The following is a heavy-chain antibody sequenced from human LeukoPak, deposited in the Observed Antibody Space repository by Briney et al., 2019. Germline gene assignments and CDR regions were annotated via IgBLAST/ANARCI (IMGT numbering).Heavy chain of an antibody. V-gene: IGHV4-31*03. D-gene: IGHD5-24*01. J-gene: IGHJ4*02. Sequence: PSQTLSLTCTVSGGSINNGGYYWSWIRQHPGKGLEWIGYIYYSGSSYYNPSLRSRVTISVDTSKNHFSLKLSSVTAADTTVYYCARNRDGYNSFDYWGQGTLVTVSS. CDR2: IYYSGSS. CDR3: ARNRDGYNSFDY. CDR1: GGSINNGGYY.